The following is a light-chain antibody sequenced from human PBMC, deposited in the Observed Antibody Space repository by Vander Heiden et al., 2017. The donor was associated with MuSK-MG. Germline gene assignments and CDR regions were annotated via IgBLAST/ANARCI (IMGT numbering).Light chain of an antibody. CDR3: MQALQTPYT. V-gene: IGKV2-28*01. CDR2: LGS. Sequence: DIVMTQSPLSLPVTPGETASISCRSSQSVLRSNAHNYLDWYLQKPGQSQQLLIYLGSNRASGVPDRFSGSGSGTDFTLKISRVEAEDVGVYYCMQALQTPYTFGQGTKLEIK. J-gene: IGKJ2*01. CDR1: QSVLRSNAHNY.